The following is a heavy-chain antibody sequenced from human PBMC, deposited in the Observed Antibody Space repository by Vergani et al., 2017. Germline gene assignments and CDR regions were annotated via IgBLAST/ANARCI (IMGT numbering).Heavy chain of an antibody. CDR2: VNWNGVGS. Sequence: EVQLLESGGGLVQPGGSLRLSCAASGFKFDDYGMNWVRHVPGKGLEWVAGVNWNGVGSAYADSVRGRFIISRDNAKNSLFLQMNSLRVEDTALYYCATIDSSGYYPSYNVPDYWGQGTQVTVSS. V-gene: IGHV3-20*04. CDR3: ATIDSSGYYPSYNVPDY. J-gene: IGHJ4*02. D-gene: IGHD3-22*01. CDR1: GFKFDDYG.